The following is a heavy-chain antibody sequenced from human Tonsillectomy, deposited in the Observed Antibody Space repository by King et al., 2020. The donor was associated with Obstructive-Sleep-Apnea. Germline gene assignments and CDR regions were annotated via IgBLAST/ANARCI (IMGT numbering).Heavy chain of an antibody. CDR3: AKGDYGGKSLNFDY. V-gene: IGHV3-33*06. D-gene: IGHD4-23*01. CDR2: IWYDGSNK. Sequence: VQLVESGGGVVQPGRSLRLSCAASGFTFSSYGMHWVRQAPGKGLEWVAVIWYDGSNKYYADSVKGRFTISRDNSKNTLYLQMNSLRAEDTAVYYCAKGDYGGKSLNFDYWGQGTLVTVSS. CDR1: GFTFSSYG. J-gene: IGHJ4*02.